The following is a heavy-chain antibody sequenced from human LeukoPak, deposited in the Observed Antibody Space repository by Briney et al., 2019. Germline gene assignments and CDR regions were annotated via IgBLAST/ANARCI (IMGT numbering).Heavy chain of an antibody. D-gene: IGHD3-3*01. CDR3: AKVATIFGVDNFDY. J-gene: IGHJ4*02. CDR1: GFTFSNAW. CDR2: LRHDGINK. V-gene: IGHV3-30*02. Sequence: GGSLRLSCAASGFTFSNAWMSWVRQAPGKGLEWVAFLRHDGINKYYADSVKGRFTISRDNSKNTLYLQVNSLRAEDTAVYYCAKVATIFGVDNFDYWGQGTLVTVPS.